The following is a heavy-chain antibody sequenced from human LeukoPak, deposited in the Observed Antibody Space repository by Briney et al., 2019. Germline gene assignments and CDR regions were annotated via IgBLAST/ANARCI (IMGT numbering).Heavy chain of an antibody. V-gene: IGHV1-18*01. CDR1: GYTFSNYG. CDR2: ISAYNGKT. D-gene: IGHD3-3*01. CDR3: ARSRRFLEWFEGLYYFDY. J-gene: IGHJ4*02. Sequence: ASVKVSCKASGYTFSNYGITWVRQAPGQGLEWMGWISAYNGKTNYAQKLQGGVTMTTDTSTNTAYMELRSLRSDDTAVYYCARSRRFLEWFEGLYYFDYWGQGTLVTVSS.